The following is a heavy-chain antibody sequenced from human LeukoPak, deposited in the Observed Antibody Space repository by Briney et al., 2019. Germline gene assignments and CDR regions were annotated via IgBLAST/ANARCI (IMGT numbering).Heavy chain of an antibody. V-gene: IGHV3-30*02. J-gene: IGHJ4*02. D-gene: IGHD2-21*01. CDR1: GFTFSSYG. CDR3: VRGHRTTCGDNCSPFDY. CDR2: IRYDGSNK. Sequence: GGSLRLSCAASGFTFSSYGIHWVRQAPGKGLEWVAFIRYDGSNKYYADSVKGRFTISRDNSKNTLYLQMNSLRAEDTAVYYCVRGHRTTCGDNCSPFDYWGQGTLVTVSS.